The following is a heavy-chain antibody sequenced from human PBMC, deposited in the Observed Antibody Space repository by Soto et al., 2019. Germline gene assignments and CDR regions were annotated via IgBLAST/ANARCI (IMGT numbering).Heavy chain of an antibody. CDR1: GYTFVNYA. CDR2: ITVGNGNS. D-gene: IGHD6-19*01. J-gene: IGHJ6*02. CDR3: ARDGTYASGWYNKTPYTLDV. V-gene: IGHV1-3*01. Sequence: GAAVKVSCKASGYTFVNYAMHWVSQAPGQRLAWVGWITVGNGNSRYSENLRGRVAFTRDTSASTAYMELSSLRSEDTSVYYCARDGTYASGWYNKTPYTLDVWRQGTTVTVS.